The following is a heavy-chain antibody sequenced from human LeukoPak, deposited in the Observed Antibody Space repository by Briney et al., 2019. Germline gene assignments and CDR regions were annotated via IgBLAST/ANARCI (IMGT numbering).Heavy chain of an antibody. CDR1: GFTFSQYW. V-gene: IGHV3-74*01. J-gene: IGHJ6*02. Sequence: GGSLSLSRAASGFTFSQYWMDGVRQAPARGLVWVSRINGDASRTTYAHSVKGRFTTSRDNAKNTVYLQMNSLRAEDTAVYYCAKDYVLYGMDVWGQGTTVTVSS. CDR3: AKDYVLYGMDV. D-gene: IGHD3-10*02. CDR2: INGDASRT.